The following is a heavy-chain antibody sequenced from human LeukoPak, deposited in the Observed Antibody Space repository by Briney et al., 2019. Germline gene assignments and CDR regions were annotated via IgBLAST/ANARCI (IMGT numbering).Heavy chain of an antibody. V-gene: IGHV3-11*04. Sequence: GGSLRLSCAASGFSFSDYYMSWIRQAPGKGLEWVSYISSSGTTIYYADSVKGRFTISRDNAKNSLYLQMSSLRAEDTAVYYCAKALATRHMDVWGQGTTVTVSS. J-gene: IGHJ6*02. CDR1: GFSFSDYY. CDR3: AKALATRHMDV. CDR2: ISSSGTTI.